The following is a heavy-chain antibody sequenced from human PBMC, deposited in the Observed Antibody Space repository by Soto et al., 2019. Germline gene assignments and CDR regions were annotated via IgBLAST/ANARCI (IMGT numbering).Heavy chain of an antibody. CDR1: GFTFSSYW. CDR3: AYCSGGSCYWGVGFDI. V-gene: IGHV3-7*03. Sequence: PGGSLRLSCAASGFTFSSYWMRWVRQAPGKGLEWVANIKQDGSEKYYVDCVKGRFTISRDNAKNSLYLQMNSLRAEDTAVYYCAYCSGGSCYWGVGFDIWGQGTMVTVSS. D-gene: IGHD2-15*01. CDR2: IKQDGSEK. J-gene: IGHJ3*02.